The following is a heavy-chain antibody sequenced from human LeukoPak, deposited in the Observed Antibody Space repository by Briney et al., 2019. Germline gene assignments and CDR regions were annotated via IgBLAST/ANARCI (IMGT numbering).Heavy chain of an antibody. D-gene: IGHD6-13*01. V-gene: IGHV3-23*01. Sequence: GGSLRLSCAASGFIFKTYTMTWVRQAPGKGLEWVSGISGSGGSTYDADSVKGRFTVSRDNSKSTLYLQLNSLRVEDTAVYYCAKVDGVRAAPGRGRVDSWGQGTLVTVSS. CDR2: ISGSGGST. CDR3: AKVDGVRAAPGRGRVDS. J-gene: IGHJ4*02. CDR1: GFIFKTYT.